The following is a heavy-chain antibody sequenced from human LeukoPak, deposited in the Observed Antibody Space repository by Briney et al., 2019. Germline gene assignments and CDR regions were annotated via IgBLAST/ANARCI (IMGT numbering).Heavy chain of an antibody. D-gene: IGHD3-16*02. V-gene: IGHV3-23*01. CDR2: ISGRDDTTYYTDSPEGST. CDR1: GFTFLNYA. Sequence: PGGSLRLSCEASGFTFLNYAMSWVRQAPGKGLQWVSGISGRDDTTYYTDSPEGSTYYTNSAEGRFTISRDNSKNTVYLQIDSLGVEDTAVYYCARGFFDYVWGSYRSISFDYWGQGTLVTVSS. J-gene: IGHJ4*02. CDR3: ARGFFDYVWGSYRSISFDY.